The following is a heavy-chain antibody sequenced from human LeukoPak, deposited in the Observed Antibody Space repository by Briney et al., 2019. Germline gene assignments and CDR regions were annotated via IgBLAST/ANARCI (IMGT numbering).Heavy chain of an antibody. V-gene: IGHV4-4*09. Sequence: PSETLSLTCTVSGGFISSYKWGWIRQPPGKELEWIGNIFTSGSTNYNPNYNPSVKSRVTISVDTSKNQFSLKLSSVTAADTAVYYCASLSIGPRPYYYYYMDVWGKGTTVTVSS. CDR3: ASLSIGPRPYYYYYMDV. CDR1: GGFISSYK. J-gene: IGHJ6*03. D-gene: IGHD2-21*01. CDR2: IFTSGST.